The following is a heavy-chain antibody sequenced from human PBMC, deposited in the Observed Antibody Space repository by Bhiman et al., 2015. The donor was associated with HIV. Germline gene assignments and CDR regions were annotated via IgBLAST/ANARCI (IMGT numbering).Heavy chain of an antibody. CDR2: IKSKTDGGTT. Sequence: EVRLVESGGGLVKPGGSLRLSCAASGFTFNNAWMSWVRQAPGKGLEWVGRIKSKTDGGTTDYPAPVKGRFTISRDDSKNTLYLQMNSLITEDTAVYYCATSPAILYFFDSWGQGALVTVSS. J-gene: IGHJ4*02. CDR1: GFTFNNAW. CDR3: ATSPAILYFFDS. V-gene: IGHV3-15*01. D-gene: IGHD2-2*01.